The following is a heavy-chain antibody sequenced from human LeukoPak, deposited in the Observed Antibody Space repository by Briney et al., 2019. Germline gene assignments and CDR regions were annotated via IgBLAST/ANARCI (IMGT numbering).Heavy chain of an antibody. CDR1: GGSISSGSYY. D-gene: IGHD5-18*01. J-gene: IGHJ6*03. CDR3: ARTTEGGYTYDYFYYYYMDV. CDR2: IYTSGST. Sequence: SQTLSLTCTVSGGSISSGSYYWSWIRQPAGKGLEWIGRIYTSGSTHYNPSLKSRVTISVDTSKNQFSLKLSSVTAADTAVYYCARTTEGGYTYDYFYYYYMDVWGKGTTVTISS. V-gene: IGHV4-61*02.